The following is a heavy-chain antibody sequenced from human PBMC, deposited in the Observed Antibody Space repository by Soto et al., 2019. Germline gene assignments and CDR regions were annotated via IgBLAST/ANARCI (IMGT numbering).Heavy chain of an antibody. D-gene: IGHD6-19*01. Sequence: QVQLVQSGAEVKKPGSSVKVSCKASGGTFSSYAISWVRQAPGQGLEWMGGIIPIFGTANYAQKFQGRVTIPGDQSRXTAYMELSSLRSEDTAVYYCARDIVHSSGWPPFDYWGQGTLVTVSS. V-gene: IGHV1-69*12. CDR3: ARDIVHSSGWPPFDY. CDR1: GGTFSSYA. J-gene: IGHJ4*02. CDR2: IIPIFGTA.